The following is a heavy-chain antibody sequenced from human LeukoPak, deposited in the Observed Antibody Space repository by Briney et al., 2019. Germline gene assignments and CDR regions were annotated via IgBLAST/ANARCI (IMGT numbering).Heavy chain of an antibody. Sequence: SETLSLTCAVYVGSFSGYYWSWIRQPPGKGLEWIGEINHSGSTNYNPSLKSRVTISVDTSKNQFSLKLSSVTAADTAVYYCARGRKYSSGWLRPIDYWGQGTLVTVSS. CDR1: VGSFSGYY. V-gene: IGHV4-34*01. D-gene: IGHD6-19*01. J-gene: IGHJ4*02. CDR3: ARGRKYSSGWLRPIDY. CDR2: INHSGST.